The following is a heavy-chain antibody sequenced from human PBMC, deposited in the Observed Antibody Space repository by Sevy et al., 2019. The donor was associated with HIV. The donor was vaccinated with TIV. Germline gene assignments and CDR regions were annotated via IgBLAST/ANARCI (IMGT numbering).Heavy chain of an antibody. CDR1: GFTLDDYG. D-gene: IGHD2-8*01. CDR2: INWNSGSI. J-gene: IGHJ6*03. CDR3: ARVGCPNGVCYNYYYSFMDV. V-gene: IGHV3-20*04. Sequence: GGSLRLSCAASGFTLDDYGMSWVRQAPGKGLEWVSGINWNSGSIGYADSVKGRFTISRDNAKNSLYLQMKNLRAEDTAVYYCARVGCPNGVCYNYYYSFMDVWGTGTTVTVSS.